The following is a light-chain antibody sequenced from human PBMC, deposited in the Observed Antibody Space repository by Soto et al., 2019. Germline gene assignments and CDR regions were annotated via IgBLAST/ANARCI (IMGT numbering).Light chain of an antibody. J-gene: IGKJ4*01. CDR2: AAS. V-gene: IGKV1-27*01. CDR1: HGISDY. CDR3: QKYNNVPLT. Sequence: DIQMTQSPSSLSASVGDRVTITCRASHGISDYLVWYQQKPGKVPKLLIYAASTLQSGVSSRFSGSGFGTDFTLTISSLQPEDVATYYCQKYNNVPLTFGGGTKVEI.